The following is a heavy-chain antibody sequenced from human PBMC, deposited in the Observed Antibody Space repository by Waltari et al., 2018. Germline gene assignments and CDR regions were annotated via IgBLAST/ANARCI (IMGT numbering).Heavy chain of an antibody. Sequence: VQLLASVGALLQAGVSLRRSCGVSVFPFQYYAIHWVRRAPGTGLQWVAAISISDATFHADSVKGRFTISRDTSKDTVYLQMNSLRADDTAVYYCAKPFYNWDDPLVSWGQGTLVTVSS. D-gene: IGHD1-20*01. V-gene: IGHV3-23*01. CDR1: VFPFQYYA. J-gene: IGHJ5*02. CDR2: ISISDAT. CDR3: AKPFYNWDDPLVS.